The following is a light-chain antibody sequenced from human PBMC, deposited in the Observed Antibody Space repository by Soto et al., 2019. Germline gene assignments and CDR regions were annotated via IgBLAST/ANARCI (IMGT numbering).Light chain of an antibody. V-gene: IGLV2-23*01. J-gene: IGLJ1*01. CDR2: EGS. CDR3: CSYAGSSTYV. CDR1: SSDVGSYNL. Sequence: QSALTQPASVSGSPGQSITFSCTGPSSDVGSYNLVSWYQQHPGKAPKLMIYEGSKRPSGVSNRFSGSKSGNTASLTISGLQAEDEADYYCCSYAGSSTYVFGTGTKVTVL.